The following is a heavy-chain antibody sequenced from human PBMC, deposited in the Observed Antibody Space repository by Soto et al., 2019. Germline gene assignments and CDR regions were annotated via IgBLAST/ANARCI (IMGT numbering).Heavy chain of an antibody. J-gene: IGHJ2*01. CDR1: GGSISSSSYY. Sequence: QLQLQESGPGLVKPSETLSLTCTVSGGSISSSSYYWGWIRQPPGKGLEWIGSIYYSGSTYYNPSFRSRVSIYADTSKNQFSLKLSSVTAADTAVYYCARPGNIVGCFWWYFDLWGRGTLVTVSS. CDR2: IYYSGST. CDR3: ARPGNIVGCFWWYFDL. D-gene: IGHD3-22*01. V-gene: IGHV4-39*01.